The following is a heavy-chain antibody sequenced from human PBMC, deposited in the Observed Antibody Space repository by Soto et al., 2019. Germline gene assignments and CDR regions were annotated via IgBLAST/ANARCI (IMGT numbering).Heavy chain of an antibody. V-gene: IGHV4-30-2*01. CDR2: IYHSGST. CDR1: GGSISSGGYS. CDR3: ASNMITFGGVIVYFDY. J-gene: IGHJ4*02. D-gene: IGHD3-16*02. Sequence: SETLSLTCAVSGGSISSGGYSWSWIRQPPGKGLEWIGYIYHSGSTYYNPSLKSRVTISVDRSKNQFSLKLSSVTAADTAVYYCASNMITFGGVIVYFDYWGQGTLVTVSS.